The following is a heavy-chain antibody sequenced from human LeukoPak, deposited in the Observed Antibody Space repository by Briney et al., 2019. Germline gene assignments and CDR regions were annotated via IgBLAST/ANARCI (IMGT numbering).Heavy chain of an antibody. CDR1: GYSISSGYY. J-gene: IGHJ4*02. D-gene: IGHD5-18*01. V-gene: IGHV4-38-2*02. CDR3: ARVMAMGYGSFDY. Sequence: PSETLSLICTASGYSISSGYYWGWIRQPPGKGLEWIGSIYHSGSTYYNPSLKSRVTISVDTSKNQFSLKLSSVTAADTAVYYCARVMAMGYGSFDYWGQGTLVTVSS. CDR2: IYHSGST.